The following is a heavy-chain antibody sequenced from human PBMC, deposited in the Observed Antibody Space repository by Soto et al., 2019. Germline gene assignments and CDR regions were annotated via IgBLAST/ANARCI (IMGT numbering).Heavy chain of an antibody. V-gene: IGHV1-69*13. CDR2: IIPIFGTA. CDR3: GGNSGYDPRYYYYGMDV. J-gene: IGHJ6*02. Sequence: SVKVSCKASGGTFSSYAISWVRQAPGQGLEWMGGIIPIFGTANYAQKFQGRVTITADESTSTAYMELSSLRSEDTAVYYCGGNSGYDPRYYYYGMDVWGRGTTVTVSS. CDR1: GGTFSSYA. D-gene: IGHD5-12*01.